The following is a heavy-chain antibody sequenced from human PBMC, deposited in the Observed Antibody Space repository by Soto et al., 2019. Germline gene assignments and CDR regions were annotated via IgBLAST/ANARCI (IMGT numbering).Heavy chain of an antibody. CDR3: ARARGRSSGWGAYYYYGLDV. Sequence: PSETLSLTCALYVGSFSVYYWTWIRQPPGKGLDWVGQINHGGSTIYNPSLKSRVTMSIDTSKNQFPLRLTSVTAAETGVYYCARARGRSSGWGAYYYYGLDVWGQGTTVTVSS. D-gene: IGHD6-19*01. CDR1: VGSFSVYY. V-gene: IGHV4-34*01. J-gene: IGHJ6*01. CDR2: INHGGST.